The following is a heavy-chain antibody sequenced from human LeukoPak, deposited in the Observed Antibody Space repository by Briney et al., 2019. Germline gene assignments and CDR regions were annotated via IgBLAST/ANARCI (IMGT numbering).Heavy chain of an antibody. Sequence: GGPLRLSCAASGFTFSSYSMNWVRQAPGKGLEWVSSISSSSSYIYYADSVKGRFTISRDNAKNSLYLQMNSLRAEDTAVYYCTYYDFWSGYYQFDYWGQGTLVTVSS. CDR1: GFTFSSYS. CDR3: TYYDFWSGYYQFDY. D-gene: IGHD3-3*01. CDR2: ISSSSSYI. V-gene: IGHV3-21*01. J-gene: IGHJ4*02.